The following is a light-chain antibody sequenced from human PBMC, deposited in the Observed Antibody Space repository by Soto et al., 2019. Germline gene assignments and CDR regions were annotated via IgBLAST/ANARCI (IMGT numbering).Light chain of an antibody. V-gene: IGKV1-6*01. CDR2: AAS. CDR3: LQDYSDPRT. J-gene: IGKJ1*01. Sequence: AIQMTQSPSSLSASVGDRVTITCRASQGIRNDLGWYQQKPGKAPKLLIYAASSLQSGVPSRFSGSGSGTADILIISTLQPADVSTYYCLQDYSDPRTFGQGTKVEIK. CDR1: QGIRND.